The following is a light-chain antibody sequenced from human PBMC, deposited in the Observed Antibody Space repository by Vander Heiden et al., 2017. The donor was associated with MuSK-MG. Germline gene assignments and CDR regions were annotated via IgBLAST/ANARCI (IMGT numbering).Light chain of an antibody. J-gene: IGLJ2*01. CDR3: QAWDTSSVL. CDR2: RDN. V-gene: IGLV3-1*01. Sequence: SYELTQPPSVSVSPGQTASITCSGDKLGDTCWYQQKSGQSPVLVMYRDNRRPSGIPERFSGSTSGNTATLTISGTQALDEADYYCQAWDTSSVLFGGGTKLTVL. CDR1: KLGDT.